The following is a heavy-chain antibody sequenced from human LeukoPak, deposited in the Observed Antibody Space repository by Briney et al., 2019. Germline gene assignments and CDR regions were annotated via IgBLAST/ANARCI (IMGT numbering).Heavy chain of an antibody. J-gene: IGHJ4*02. CDR3: ATTTIRLGY. CDR2: TYYRGST. Sequence: SETLSLTCTVSGGSISSSSHYWGWIRQPPGKGLEWIGSTYYRGSTYHNPSLKSRVTISVDTSKNQFSLKLSSVTAADTAVYYCATTTIRLGYWGQGTLVTVSS. D-gene: IGHD1-26*01. V-gene: IGHV4-39*07. CDR1: GGSISSSSHY.